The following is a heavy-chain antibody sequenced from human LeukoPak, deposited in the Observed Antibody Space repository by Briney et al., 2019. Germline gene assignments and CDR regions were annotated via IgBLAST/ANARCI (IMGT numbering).Heavy chain of an antibody. CDR3: ARENGGEDY. CDR2: INPSGGDT. J-gene: IGHJ4*02. V-gene: IGHV1-46*01. D-gene: IGHD2-21*01. CDR1: GYTFTRYY. Sequence: ASVKVSCKASGYTFTRYYMHWVRQAPGQGLEWMGMINPSGGDTTHAQKLQGRVTMTRDTSTSTVYMELSSLRSEDTAVYYCARENGGEDYWGQGTLVTVSS.